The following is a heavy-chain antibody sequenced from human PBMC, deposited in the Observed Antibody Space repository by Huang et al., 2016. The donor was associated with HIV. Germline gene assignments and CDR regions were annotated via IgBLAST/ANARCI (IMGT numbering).Heavy chain of an antibody. Sequence: EVQLVESGGGLVQPGRSLRLSCAASGFTFDDYAMHWVRQAPGKGLEWVSGISWNSGSIGYEDSVKGRFTISRDNAKNSLYLQMNNLRAEDKALYYCAKDIGSGGYGGDAFDIWGQGTVVTVSS. V-gene: IGHV3-9*01. CDR1: GFTFDDYA. J-gene: IGHJ3*02. CDR3: AKDIGSGGYGGDAFDI. D-gene: IGHD1-26*01. CDR2: ISWNSGSI.